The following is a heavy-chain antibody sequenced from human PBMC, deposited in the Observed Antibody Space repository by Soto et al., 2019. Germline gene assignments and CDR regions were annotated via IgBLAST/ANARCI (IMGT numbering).Heavy chain of an antibody. CDR1: GGSFSGYY. CDR3: ARVRNYYDSSGYLY. V-gene: IGHV4-34*01. J-gene: IGHJ4*02. CDR2: INHSGST. D-gene: IGHD3-22*01. Sequence: QVQLQQWGAGLLKPSETLSLTCAVYGGSFSGYYWSWIRQPPGKGLEWIGEINHSGSTNYNPSLKRRVTISVDTSKNQVSLKLSSVTAADTAVYYCARVRNYYDSSGYLYWGQGTLVTVSS.